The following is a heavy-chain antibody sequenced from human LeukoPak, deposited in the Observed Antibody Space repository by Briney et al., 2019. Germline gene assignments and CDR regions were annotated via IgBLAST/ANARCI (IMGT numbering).Heavy chain of an antibody. CDR3: TRNQD. Sequence: PGGSLRLFCATSGFTFNMGCMLGVREGRGKGLEWMDNIKEDGSEQYYVDSVKGRFTISRDIVKNSLYLQMNSLRAEDTAVYYCTRNQDGGQGTLVTVPS. CDR1: GFTFNMGC. V-gene: IGHV3-7*01. J-gene: IGHJ4*02. CDR2: IKEDGSEQ.